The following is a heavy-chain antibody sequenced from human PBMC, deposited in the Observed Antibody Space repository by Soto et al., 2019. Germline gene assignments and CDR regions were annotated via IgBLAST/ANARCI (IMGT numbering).Heavy chain of an antibody. V-gene: IGHV3-23*01. CDR3: ANVPIWCSSTSCYTEGFDY. D-gene: IGHD2-2*02. CDR2: ISAGGST. J-gene: IGHJ4*02. CDR1: GFTFSDYA. Sequence: EVQLSDSGGGLVQPGGSLRLSCTASGFTFSDYAMSWVRQPPGKGLEWVSVISAGGSTYYADSVKGRFTVSRANSKNTLYLQMNSLRADDTAVYYCANVPIWCSSTSCYTEGFDYWGQGTLVTVSS.